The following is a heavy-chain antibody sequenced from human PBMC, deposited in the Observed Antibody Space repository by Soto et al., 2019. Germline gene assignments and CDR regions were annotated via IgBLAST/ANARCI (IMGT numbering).Heavy chain of an antibody. D-gene: IGHD5-18*01. J-gene: IGHJ4*02. V-gene: IGHV4-34*01. CDR1: GGTFSGYY. CDR2: ISHGGSS. CDR3: ARRILRIGYSYGPVSPGYCFDY. Sequence: SETLSLTCAAYGGTFSGYYWSWIRQPPGKGLEWIGEISHGGSSNYNPSLKSRVTISVETFKSQFSLKLSSVTAAESAVFYCARRILRIGYSYGPVSPGYCFDYWGPGTLVTVSS.